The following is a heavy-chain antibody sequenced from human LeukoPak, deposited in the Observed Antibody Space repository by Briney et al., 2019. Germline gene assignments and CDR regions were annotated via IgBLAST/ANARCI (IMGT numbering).Heavy chain of an antibody. CDR3: ARDRSVVTGYYYFES. D-gene: IGHD3-9*01. J-gene: IGHJ4*02. V-gene: IGHV3-21*01. CDR2: ITTSSNYV. CDR1: GFTFSSYN. Sequence: GGSLRLSCAASGFTFSSYNMNWVRQAPGKGLEWVSSITTSSNYVEYADSVKGRFTISRDNAKNSLYLQMNSLRVEDTAVYFCARDRSVVTGYYYFESWGQGTLVTVSS.